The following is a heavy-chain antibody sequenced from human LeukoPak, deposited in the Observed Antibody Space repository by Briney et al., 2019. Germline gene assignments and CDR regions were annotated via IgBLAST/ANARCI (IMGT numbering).Heavy chain of an antibody. CDR3: ARNNYGDYVDAFDI. V-gene: IGHV4-34*01. D-gene: IGHD4-17*01. Sequence: PSEILSLTCAVYGGSFSGYYWSWIRQPPGKGLEWIGEINHSGSTNYNPSLKSRVTLSVATSKNQFSLKMSSVTAEDTAVYYCARNNYGDYVDAFDIRGQGTMVTVSS. CDR2: INHSGST. J-gene: IGHJ3*02. CDR1: GGSFSGYY.